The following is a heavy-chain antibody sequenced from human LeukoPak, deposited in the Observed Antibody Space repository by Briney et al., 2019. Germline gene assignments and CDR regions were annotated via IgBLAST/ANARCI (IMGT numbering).Heavy chain of an antibody. Sequence: SETLSLTCAVYGGSFSGYYWSWIRQPPGKGLEWIGEINHSGSTNYNPSLKSRVTISVDTSKNQFSLKLSSVTAADTAVYYCARGSDSIVVVPAAILRWNYYYYGMDVRGQGTTVTVSS. CDR2: INHSGST. CDR3: ARGSDSIVVVPAAILRWNYYYYGMDV. J-gene: IGHJ6*02. D-gene: IGHD2-2*02. V-gene: IGHV4-34*01. CDR1: GGSFSGYY.